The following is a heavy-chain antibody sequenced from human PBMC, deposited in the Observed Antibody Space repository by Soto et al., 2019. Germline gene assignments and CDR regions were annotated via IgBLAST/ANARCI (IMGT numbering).Heavy chain of an antibody. V-gene: IGHV3-11*01. CDR2: ISSSGSTI. CDR3: ATSVLYGDSTEYYYGMDV. CDR1: GFTFSDYY. Sequence: QVQLVESGGGLVKPGGSLRLSCAASGFTFSDYYMSWIRQAPGKGLEWVSYISSSGSTIYYADSVKGRFTISRDNAKNSRYLQMNSLRAEDTAVYYCATSVLYGDSTEYYYGMDVWGQGTTVTVSS. J-gene: IGHJ6*02. D-gene: IGHD4-17*01.